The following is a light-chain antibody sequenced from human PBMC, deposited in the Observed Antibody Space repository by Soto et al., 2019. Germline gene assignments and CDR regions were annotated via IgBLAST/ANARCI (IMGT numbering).Light chain of an antibody. CDR1: QSISSN. CDR3: QKYNNWPFT. CDR2: GAS. J-gene: IGKJ3*01. V-gene: IGKV3-15*01. Sequence: EIVMTQSPATLSVSPWERATLSCRASQSISSNLAWYQQKPGQAPRLLIYGASTRATGIPATFSGSGSGTEFTLTISSLQSEDFAVDYCQKYNNWPFTFGPVTKVDIK.